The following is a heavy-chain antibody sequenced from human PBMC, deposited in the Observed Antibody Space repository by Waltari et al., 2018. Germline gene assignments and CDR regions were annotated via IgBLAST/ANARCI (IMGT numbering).Heavy chain of an antibody. J-gene: IGHJ4*02. CDR1: GFTFSDYW. CDR2: FNNDGGTT. V-gene: IGHV3-74*01. CDR3: ARSVYPYYFDY. Sequence: EVQLVESGGGLVQPGGSLRLSCAASGFTFSDYWMHSVRQVPGKGLVLCSRFNNDGGTTAYADSVKGRFTISRDNAKNMLFLQMNSLRAEDTAIYYCARSVYPYYFDYWGQGTLVTVSS.